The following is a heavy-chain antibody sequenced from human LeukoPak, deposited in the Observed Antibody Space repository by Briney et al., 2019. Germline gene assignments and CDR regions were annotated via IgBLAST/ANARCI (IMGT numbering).Heavy chain of an antibody. V-gene: IGHV1-8*01. J-gene: IGHJ6*02. CDR2: MNPNSGNT. CDR1: GYTFTSYD. CDR3: ARSMVGSYWGPNYYYGMDV. D-gene: IGHD2-8*02. Sequence: ASVKVSCKASGYTFTSYDINWVRQATGQGLEWMGWMNPNSGNTGYAQKFQGRVTMTRNTSISTAYMELSSLRSEDTAVYYCARSMVGSYWGPNYYYGMDVWGQGTTVTVSS.